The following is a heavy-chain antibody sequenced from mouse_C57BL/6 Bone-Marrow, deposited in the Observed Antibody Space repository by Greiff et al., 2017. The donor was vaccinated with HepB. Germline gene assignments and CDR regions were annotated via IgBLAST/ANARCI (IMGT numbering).Heavy chain of an antibody. V-gene: IGHV1-50*01. Sequence: QVQLQQPGAELVKPGASVKLSCKASGYTFTSYWMQWVKQRPGQGLEWIGEIDPSDSYTNYNQKFKGKATLTVDTSSSTAYMQLSSLTSEDSAVYYCARWLLGAYWGQGTLVTVSA. D-gene: IGHD2-3*01. J-gene: IGHJ3*01. CDR2: IDPSDSYT. CDR3: ARWLLGAY. CDR1: GYTFTSYW.